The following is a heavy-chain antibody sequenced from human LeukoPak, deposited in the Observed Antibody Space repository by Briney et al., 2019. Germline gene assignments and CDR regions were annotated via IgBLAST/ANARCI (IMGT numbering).Heavy chain of an antibody. V-gene: IGHV3-30*04. Sequence: GGSLRLSCAASEFTFSSYAMHWVRQAPGKGLEWVAVISYDGSNKYYADSVKGRFTISRDNSKNTLYLQMNSLRAEDTAVYYCARRRFDYWGQGTLVTVSS. CDR2: ISYDGSNK. CDR3: ARRRFDY. CDR1: EFTFSSYA. J-gene: IGHJ4*02.